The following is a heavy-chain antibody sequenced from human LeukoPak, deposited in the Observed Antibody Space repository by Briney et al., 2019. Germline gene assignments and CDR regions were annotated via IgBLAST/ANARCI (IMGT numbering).Heavy chain of an antibody. CDR1: GFTFSSYP. CDR2: ISRSGGST. CDR3: AKAPPSSYYYYYGMDV. V-gene: IGHV3-23*01. Sequence: PGGSLRLSCAASGFTFSSYPVSGVRQAPGKGLEWVSAISRSGGSTSYEDSVKGRFTISRDISNNTLYLQMNSLRAEDTAVYYCAKAPPSSYYYYYGMDVWGQGTTVTVSS. J-gene: IGHJ6*02. D-gene: IGHD6-13*01.